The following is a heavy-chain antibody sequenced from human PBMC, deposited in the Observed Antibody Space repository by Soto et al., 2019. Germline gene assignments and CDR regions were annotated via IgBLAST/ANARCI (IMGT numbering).Heavy chain of an antibody. J-gene: IGHJ5*02. Sequence: QVQLVQSGAEVKKPGASVKVSCKVSGYTLTELSMHWVRQAPGKGLEWMGGFDPEDGETIYAQKFQGRVTMTEETYTDTAYMELSSLRSEDTAVYYCATDRRIVGATTWGWGWFDPWGQGTLVTVSS. CDR2: FDPEDGET. V-gene: IGHV1-24*01. D-gene: IGHD1-26*01. CDR3: ATDRRIVGATTWGWGWFDP. CDR1: GYTLTELS.